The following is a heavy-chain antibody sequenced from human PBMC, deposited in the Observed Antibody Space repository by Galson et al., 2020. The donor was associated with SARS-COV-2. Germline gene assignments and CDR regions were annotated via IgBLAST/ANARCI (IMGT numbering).Heavy chain of an antibody. J-gene: IGHJ4*02. CDR2: LYSAGDT. Sequence: GGSLRLSCAASGFTVSTNYMSWIRQGPGKGLEWVAVLYSAGDTYYADSVKGRFTISRDNSENTLFLQMNNLRAEDTAIYYCARYSGSYYEVGDYWGQGTLVTVSS. CDR1: GFTVSTNY. D-gene: IGHD1-26*01. V-gene: IGHV3-53*01. CDR3: ARYSGSYYEVGDY.